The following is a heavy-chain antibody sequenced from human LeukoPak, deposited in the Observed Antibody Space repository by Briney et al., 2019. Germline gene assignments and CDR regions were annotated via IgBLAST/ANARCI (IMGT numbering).Heavy chain of an antibody. D-gene: IGHD1-26*01. V-gene: IGHV4-34*01. CDR1: GGSFSGYY. J-gene: IGHJ4*02. CDR2: INHSGST. Sequence: SETLSLTCAVYGGSFSGYYWSWIRQPPGKGLEWIGEINHSGSTNYNPSLKSRVTISVDTSKNQFSLKLSSVTAADTAVYYCARLGVGATSYFDYWGQGTLVTVSS. CDR3: ARLGVGATSYFDY.